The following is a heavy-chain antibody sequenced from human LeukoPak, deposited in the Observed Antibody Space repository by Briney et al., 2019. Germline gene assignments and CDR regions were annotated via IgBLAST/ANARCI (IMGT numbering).Heavy chain of an antibody. CDR2: IKQDGSEK. CDR3: AREWWGTVTTFDY. CDR1: GFTFSSYG. J-gene: IGHJ4*02. D-gene: IGHD4-17*01. V-gene: IGHV3-7*01. Sequence: PGGSLRLSCAASGFTFSSYGMHWVRRAPGKGLEWVANIKQDGSEKYYVDSVKGRFTISRDNAKNSLYLQMNSLTAEDTAVYYCAREWWGTVTTFDYWGQGTLVTVSS.